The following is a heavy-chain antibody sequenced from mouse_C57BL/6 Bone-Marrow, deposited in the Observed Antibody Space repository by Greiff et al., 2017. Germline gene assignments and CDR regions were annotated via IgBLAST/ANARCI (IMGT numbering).Heavy chain of an antibody. V-gene: IGHV1-63*01. CDR2: IYPGGGYT. CDR3: AKYYDYDWCFDV. J-gene: IGHJ1*03. D-gene: IGHD2-4*01. Sequence: QVQLKQSGAELVRPGTSVKMSCKASGYTFTNYWIGWAKQRPGHGLEWIGDIYPGGGYTNYNEKFKGKATLTADKSSSTAYMQFSSLTSEDSAIYYCAKYYDYDWCFDVWGTGTTVTVSS. CDR1: GYTFTNYW.